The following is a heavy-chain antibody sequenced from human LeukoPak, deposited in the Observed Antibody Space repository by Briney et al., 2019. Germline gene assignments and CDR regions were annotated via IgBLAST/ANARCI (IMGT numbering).Heavy chain of an antibody. J-gene: IGHJ3*02. D-gene: IGHD3-22*01. CDR2: FDPEDGET. CDR3: ARDRSGYSRHDAFDI. Sequence: ASVKVSCKVSGYTLTELSMHWVRQAPGKGLEWMGGFDPEDGETIYAQKFQGRVTMTTDTSTSTAYMELRSLRSDDTAVYYCARDRSGYSRHDAFDIWGQGTMVTVSS. CDR1: GYTLTELS. V-gene: IGHV1-24*01.